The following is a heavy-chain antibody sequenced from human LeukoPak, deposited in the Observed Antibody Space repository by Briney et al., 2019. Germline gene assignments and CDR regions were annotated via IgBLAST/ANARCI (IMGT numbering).Heavy chain of an antibody. CDR2: INPNSGGT. CDR1: GYTFTDYY. CDR3: ARSWVGSLSLDY. Sequence: ASVKVSCKASGYTFTDYYMHWVRQAPGQGLEWMGRINPNSGGTNYAQKFQGRVTMTRDTSTSTAYMELRSDDTAVYYCARSWVGSLSLDYWGQGTLVTVSS. D-gene: IGHD3-10*01. J-gene: IGHJ4*02. V-gene: IGHV1-2*02.